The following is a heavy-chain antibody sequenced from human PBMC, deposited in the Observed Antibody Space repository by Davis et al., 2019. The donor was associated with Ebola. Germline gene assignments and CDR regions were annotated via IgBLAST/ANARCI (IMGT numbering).Heavy chain of an antibody. Sequence: PGGSLRLSCAASGFSFSSFGMHWVRQAPGKGLEWVAVISYDGSNKYYADSVKGRFTISRDKSKNTLYLQMNSLRAEDTAVYYCAREVEGLDYWGQGTLVTVSS. J-gene: IGHJ4*02. V-gene: IGHV3-30*19. CDR3: AREVEGLDY. CDR2: ISYDGSNK. CDR1: GFSFSSFG. D-gene: IGHD5-24*01.